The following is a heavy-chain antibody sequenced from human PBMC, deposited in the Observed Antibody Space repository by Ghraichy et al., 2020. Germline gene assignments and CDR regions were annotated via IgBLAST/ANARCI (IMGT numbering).Heavy chain of an antibody. D-gene: IGHD4-17*01. Sequence: LSLTCAASGFTVSSNYMSWVRQAPGKGLEWVSVIYSGGSTYYADSVKGRFTISRDNSKNTLYLQMNSLRAEDTAVYYCASSDNDYGDYPVAFDIWGQGTMVTVSS. CDR3: ASSDNDYGDYPVAFDI. V-gene: IGHV3-66*01. CDR1: GFTVSSNY. J-gene: IGHJ3*02. CDR2: IYSGGST.